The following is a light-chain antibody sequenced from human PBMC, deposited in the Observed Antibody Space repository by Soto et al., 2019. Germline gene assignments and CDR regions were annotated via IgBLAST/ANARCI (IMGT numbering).Light chain of an antibody. J-gene: IGLJ3*02. CDR1: SSNVGSND. Sequence: QSVLTQPPSTSGTPGQRVTIYCSGSSSNVGSNDVYWYQHVPGAAPNLLIYRNNRRPSGVPDRFSGSKSGSAVSLAISGLRSEDVADYYCASWDDTLSGPVFGGGTKLTVL. CDR2: RNN. V-gene: IGLV1-47*01. CDR3: ASWDDTLSGPV.